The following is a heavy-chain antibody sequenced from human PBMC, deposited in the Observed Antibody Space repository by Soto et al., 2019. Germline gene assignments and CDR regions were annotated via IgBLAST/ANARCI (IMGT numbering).Heavy chain of an antibody. D-gene: IGHD6-13*01. CDR2: IIPIFGTA. V-gene: IGHV1-69*13. Sequence: GASVELSCKASGCTFSSYAISWVRQDTGQGLEWMGGIIPIFGTANYAQKFQGRVTITADESTSTAYMELSSLRSEDTAVYYCARGSVWLSSSWYWGGDYYYGMDVWGQGTTVTVSS. CDR3: ARGSVWLSSSWYWGGDYYYGMDV. CDR1: GCTFSSYA. J-gene: IGHJ6*02.